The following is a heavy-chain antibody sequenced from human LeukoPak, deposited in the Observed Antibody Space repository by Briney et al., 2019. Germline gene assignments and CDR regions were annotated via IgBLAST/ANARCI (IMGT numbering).Heavy chain of an antibody. D-gene: IGHD5-18*01. J-gene: IGHJ4*02. CDR3: ARLGPSHTPISKYYFDY. CDR1: GGSISKSSYY. CDR2: IYYSGDT. V-gene: IGHV4-39*07. Sequence: PSETLSRTCTVSGGSISKSSYYWGWIRQPPGKVLEWIGSIYYSGDTYDNPSLKSRVTISLDTSHHKFSLRLTSVTAADTAVYYCARLGPSHTPISKYYFDYWGQGTLVTVSS.